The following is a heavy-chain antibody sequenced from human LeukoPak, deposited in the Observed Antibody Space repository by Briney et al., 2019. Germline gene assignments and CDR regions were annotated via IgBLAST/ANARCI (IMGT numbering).Heavy chain of an antibody. CDR2: IYSGGST. J-gene: IGHJ4*02. D-gene: IGHD4-23*01. Sequence: GGSLRLSCAASGFTFGSYAMSWVRQAPGKGLEWVSVIYSGGSTYYADSGKGRFTISRDNSKNTVYLQMNSLRAEDTAVYYCARWVNNGGKGCYFDYWGQGSLVTVSS. CDR1: GFTFGSYA. V-gene: IGHV3-66*01. CDR3: ARWVNNGGKGCYFDY.